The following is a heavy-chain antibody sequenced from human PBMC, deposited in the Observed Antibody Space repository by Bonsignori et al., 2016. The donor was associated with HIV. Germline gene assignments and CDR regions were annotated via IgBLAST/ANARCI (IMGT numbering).Heavy chain of an antibody. CDR3: ATHGYFDWLPKY. J-gene: IGHJ4*02. Sequence: WVRQAPGQGLEWMGLVDPEDGETIYAEKFQGRVTITADTSTDTAYMELSSLRSEDTAVYYCATHGYFDWLPKYWGQGTLVTVSS. D-gene: IGHD3-9*01. V-gene: IGHV1-69-2*01. CDR2: VDPEDGET.